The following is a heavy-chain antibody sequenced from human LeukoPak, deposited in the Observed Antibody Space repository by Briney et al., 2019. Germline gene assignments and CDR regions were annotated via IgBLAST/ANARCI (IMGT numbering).Heavy chain of an antibody. V-gene: IGHV4-4*07. CDR2: IYTSGST. D-gene: IGHD3-3*01. CDR1: GGSISSYY. CDR3: ARVITIFGVVINPRAFDI. J-gene: IGHJ3*02. Sequence: PSETLSLTCTVSGGSISSYYWSWIRQPAGKGLEWIGRIYTSGSTNYNPSLKSRVTMSVDTSKNQFSLKLSSVTAADTAVYYCARVITIFGVVINPRAFDIWGQGTMVTVSS.